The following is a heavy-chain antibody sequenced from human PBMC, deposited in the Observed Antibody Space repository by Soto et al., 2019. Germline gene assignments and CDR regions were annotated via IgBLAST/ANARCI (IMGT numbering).Heavy chain of an antibody. D-gene: IGHD3-9*01. CDR3: ARLLLYYDILTGYYRTLNWYFDL. V-gene: IGHV4-34*01. J-gene: IGHJ2*01. CDR1: GGSFSGYY. Sequence: SETLSLTCAVYGGSFSGYYWSWIRQPPGKGLEWIGEINHSGSTNYNPSLKSRVTISVDTSKNQFSLKLSPVTAADTAVYYCARLLLYYDILTGYYRTLNWYFDLWGRGTLVT. CDR2: INHSGST.